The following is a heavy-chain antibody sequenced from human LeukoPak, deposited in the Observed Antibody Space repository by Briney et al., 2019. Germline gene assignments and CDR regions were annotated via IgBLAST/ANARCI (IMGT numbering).Heavy chain of an antibody. J-gene: IGHJ3*02. CDR2: ISWNSGSI. D-gene: IGHD6-13*01. V-gene: IGHV3-9*03. CDR3: AKDISRYSSSWYHDAFDI. Sequence: PGGSLRLSCAASGFTFDDYAMHWVRQAPGKGLEWVSGISWNSGSIGYADSVKGRFTISRDNAKNSLYLQMNSLRAEDMALYYCAKDISRYSSSWYHDAFDIWGQGTMVTVSS. CDR1: GFTFDDYA.